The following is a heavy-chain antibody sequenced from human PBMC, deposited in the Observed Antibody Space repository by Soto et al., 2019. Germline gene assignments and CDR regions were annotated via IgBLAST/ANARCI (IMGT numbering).Heavy chain of an antibody. CDR1: GCTFSSYA. D-gene: IGHD2-2*01. J-gene: IGHJ5*02. CDR2: IIPIFGTA. V-gene: IGHV1-69*13. CDR3: ARDGGYCSSTSCYLINWFDP. Sequence: SSVKVSCKASGCTFSSYAISWVQQSPGQGLEWLGGIIPIFGTANYAQKFQGRVTIAADESTSTAYMELSSLRSEDTAVYYCARDGGYCSSTSCYLINWFDPWGQGTLVTVSS.